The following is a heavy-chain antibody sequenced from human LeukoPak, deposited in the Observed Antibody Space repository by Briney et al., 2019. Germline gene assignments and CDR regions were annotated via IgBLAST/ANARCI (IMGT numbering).Heavy chain of an antibody. CDR3: AKDWTTVVTSIYDY. V-gene: IGHV3-9*01. CDR1: GFTFDVYD. CDR2: ISWNSGST. J-gene: IGHJ4*02. Sequence: GGSLRLSCAASGFTFDVYDMHWVRRAPGRGLEWLTGISWNSGSTGYADSVKGRFTISRDNAKNSLYLQMNSLRAEDTALYYCAKDWTTVVTSIYDYWGQGTLVTVSS. D-gene: IGHD4-23*01.